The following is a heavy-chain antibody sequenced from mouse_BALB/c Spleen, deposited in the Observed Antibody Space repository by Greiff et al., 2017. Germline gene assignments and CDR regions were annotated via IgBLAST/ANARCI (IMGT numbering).Heavy chain of an antibody. J-gene: IGHJ2*01. CDR2: ISNLAYSI. CDR1: GFTFSDYG. D-gene: IGHD1-1*01. V-gene: IGHV5-15*02. CDR3: ARDYYGSSYFDY. Sequence: EVQLVESGGGLVQPGGSRKLSCAASGFTFSDYGMAWVRQAPGKGPEWVAFISNLAYSIYYADTVTGRFTISRENAKNTLYLEMSSLRSEDTAMYYCARDYYGSSYFDYWGQGTTLTVSS.